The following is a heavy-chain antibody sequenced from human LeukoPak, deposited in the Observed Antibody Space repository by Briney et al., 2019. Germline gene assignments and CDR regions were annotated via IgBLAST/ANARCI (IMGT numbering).Heavy chain of an antibody. CDR2: ISSSGSTI. CDR1: GFTFSRYE. CDR3: ARGPNKLERLSYYYYGMDV. Sequence: PGGSLRLSCAASGFTFSRYEMNWVRQAPGKGLEWVSYISSSGSTIYYADSVKGRFTISRDNAKNSLYLQMNSLRAEDTAVYYCARGPNKLERLSYYYYGMDVWGQGTTVTVSS. J-gene: IGHJ6*02. D-gene: IGHD1-1*01. V-gene: IGHV3-48*03.